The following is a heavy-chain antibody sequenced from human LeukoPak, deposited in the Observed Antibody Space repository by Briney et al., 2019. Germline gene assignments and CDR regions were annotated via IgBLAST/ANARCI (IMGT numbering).Heavy chain of an antibody. J-gene: IGHJ4*02. CDR3: AKHLWFEELSSDF. D-gene: IGHD3-10*01. CDR2: IRGSGSRT. CDR1: GFTFTNHW. V-gene: IGHV3-23*01. Sequence: GGSLRLSCAASGFTFTNHWMSWVRQAPGKGLEWVSTIRGSGSRTFYADSVKGRFTISRDNSKNTLYLQMNSLRAEDTAIYYCAKHLWFEELSSDFWGQGTLVTVSS.